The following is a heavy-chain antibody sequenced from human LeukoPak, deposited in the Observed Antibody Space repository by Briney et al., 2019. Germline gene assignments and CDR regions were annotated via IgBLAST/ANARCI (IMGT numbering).Heavy chain of an antibody. D-gene: IGHD6-6*01. V-gene: IGHV3-30*04. Sequence: SGGSLRLSCAASGFTFSSYAMHWVRQAPGKGLEWVAVISYDGSNKYYADSVKGRFTISRDNSKNTLYLQMNSLRAEDTAVYYCARDHDSSSLDYWGQGTLVTVSS. CDR2: ISYDGSNK. J-gene: IGHJ4*02. CDR3: ARDHDSSSLDY. CDR1: GFTFSSYA.